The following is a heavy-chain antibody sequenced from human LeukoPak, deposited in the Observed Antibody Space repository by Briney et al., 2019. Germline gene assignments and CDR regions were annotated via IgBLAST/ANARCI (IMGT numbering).Heavy chain of an antibody. V-gene: IGHV4-30-2*01. J-gene: IGHJ4*02. CDR3: ARDRSRGYFDY. Sequence: PSETLSLTCAVSGGSISSGGYSWSWIRQPPGKGLEWIGYIYHSGSTYYNPSLKSRVTISVDRSKNQFSLKLSSVTAADTAVYYCARDRSRGYFDYWGQGTLVTVSS. CDR1: GGSISSGGYS. CDR2: IYHSGST. D-gene: IGHD2-2*01.